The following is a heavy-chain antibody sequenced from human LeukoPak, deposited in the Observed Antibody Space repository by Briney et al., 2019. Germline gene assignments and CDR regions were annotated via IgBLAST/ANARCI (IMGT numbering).Heavy chain of an antibody. CDR1: GVSLSRSFYY. D-gene: IGHD2-15*01. CDR3: ARGRVVVAAAYYYYGMDV. Sequence: SETLSLTCTVSGVSLSRSFYYWGWIRQPPGKGLEWIGNIYYRGDTYYNPSLKSRLTISVDTSKNQFSLKLSSVTAADTAVYYCARGRVVVAAAYYYYGMDVWGQGTTVTVSS. CDR2: IYYRGDT. J-gene: IGHJ6*02. V-gene: IGHV4-39*01.